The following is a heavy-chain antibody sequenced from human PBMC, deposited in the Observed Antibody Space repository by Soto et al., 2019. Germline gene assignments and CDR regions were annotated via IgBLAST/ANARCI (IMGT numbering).Heavy chain of an antibody. Sequence: GGSLRLSCAASGFTFSSYAMRWVRQAPGKGLEWVAVISYDGSNKYYADSVKGRFTISRDNSKNTLYLQMNSLRAEDTAVYYCARDGSDAMIVGLYYGMDVWGQGTTVTVSS. D-gene: IGHD3-22*01. CDR3: ARDGSDAMIVGLYYGMDV. J-gene: IGHJ6*02. CDR2: ISYDGSNK. V-gene: IGHV3-30-3*01. CDR1: GFTFSSYA.